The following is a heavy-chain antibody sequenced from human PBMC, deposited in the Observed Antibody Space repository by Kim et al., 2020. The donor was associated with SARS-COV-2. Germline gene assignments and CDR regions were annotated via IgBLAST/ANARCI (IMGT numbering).Heavy chain of an antibody. Sequence: GGSLRLSCITSGFTFSNFWMNWVRQVPGKGLEWVANIKADGSEKYYVDSVKGRFFISRDNAKNSLYLQMNSLTAEDTAIYHCFYGHYYNVWGQGTRVTVSS. CDR1: GFTFSNFW. J-gene: IGHJ4*02. V-gene: IGHV3-7*01. CDR2: IKADGSEK. D-gene: IGHD4-17*01. CDR3: FYGHYYNV.